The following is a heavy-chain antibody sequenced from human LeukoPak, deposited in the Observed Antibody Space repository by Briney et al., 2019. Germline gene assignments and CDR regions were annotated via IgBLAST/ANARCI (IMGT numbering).Heavy chain of an antibody. CDR2: ISWNSGSI. V-gene: IGHV3-9*01. CDR1: GFIFDDYA. J-gene: IGHJ3*02. CDR3: AKGINYTPVHPLDI. Sequence: PGRSLRLSCAASGFIFDDYAMPWIRQAPGKGLEWVSSISWNSGSIYYADSVKGRFTISRDTAKNSLYLQMNSLRAEDTALYYCAKGINYTPVHPLDIWGHGTMVTVSS. D-gene: IGHD2-15*01.